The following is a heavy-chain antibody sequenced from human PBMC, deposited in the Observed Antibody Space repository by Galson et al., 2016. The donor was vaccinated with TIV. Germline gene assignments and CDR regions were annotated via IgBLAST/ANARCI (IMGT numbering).Heavy chain of an antibody. J-gene: IGHJ1*01. CDR2: IYDSGST. D-gene: IGHD1-26*01. CDR1: GGSISSGAYH. V-gene: IGHV4-31*03. CDR3: ARWAESWSYYDYFQH. Sequence: TLSLTCNVSGGSISSGAYHWSWIRQHPGKALEWIGNIYDSGSTHYNPSLQSRATISVDTSQNHFSLKLTSVTAADTAVYYCARWAESWSYYDYFQHWGQGTLVTVSS.